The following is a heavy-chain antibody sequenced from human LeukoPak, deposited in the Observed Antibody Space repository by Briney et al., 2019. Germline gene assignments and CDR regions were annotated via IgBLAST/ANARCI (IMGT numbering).Heavy chain of an antibody. V-gene: IGHV3-30*18. CDR2: ISYDGSNK. CDR1: GFTFSSYG. CDR3: AKSIAAAGPYYFDY. D-gene: IGHD6-13*01. Sequence: GGSLRLSCAASGFTFSSYGMHWVRQAPGKGLEWVAVISYDGSNKYYADSVKGRFTISRDNSKNTLYLQMNSLRAEDTAVYYCAKSIAAAGPYYFDYWGQGTLVTVSS. J-gene: IGHJ4*02.